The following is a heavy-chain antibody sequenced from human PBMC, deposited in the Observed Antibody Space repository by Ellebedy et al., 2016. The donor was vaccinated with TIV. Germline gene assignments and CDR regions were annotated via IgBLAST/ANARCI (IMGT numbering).Heavy chain of an antibody. J-gene: IGHJ6*03. D-gene: IGHD6-13*01. CDR1: GFTFSSYA. CDR2: ISGSGGST. CDR3: AKILGSSWYLNYYYYMDV. V-gene: IGHV3-23*01. Sequence: GESLKISXAASGFTFSSYAMSWVRQAPGKGLEWVSAISGSGGSTYYADSVKGRFTISRDNSKNTLYLQMNSLRAEDTAVYYCAKILGSSWYLNYYYYMDVWGKGTTVTVSS.